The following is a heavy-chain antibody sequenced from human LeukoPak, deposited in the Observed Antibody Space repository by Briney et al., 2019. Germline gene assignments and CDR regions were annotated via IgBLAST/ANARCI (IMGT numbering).Heavy chain of an antibody. CDR2: IYPGGSET. V-gene: IGHV5-51*01. CDR3: ARASRDGYNQNFDH. Sequence: GESLKISCKGLGYSFSSYWNAWVRPRSGKGLEWMRIIYPGGSETRYDPSFQGQVTISADSSPSTAYLQWSSLRASDTAMYYCARASRDGYNQNFDHWGQGTLVTVSS. CDR1: GYSFSSYW. J-gene: IGHJ4*02. D-gene: IGHD5-24*01.